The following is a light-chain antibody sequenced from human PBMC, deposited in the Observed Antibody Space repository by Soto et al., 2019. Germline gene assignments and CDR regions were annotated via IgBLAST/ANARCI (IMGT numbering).Light chain of an antibody. V-gene: IGKV1-5*03. Sequence: DIQMTQSPSTLSASVGDRVTITCRASQSISNWLAWYQQKPGKAPKLLIYQASSLETGVSSRFSGSASETEFTLSTSSLQPHAFAAYYCQQYKDYSGWTFGQGTKVEYK. CDR1: QSISNW. CDR3: QQYKDYSGWT. J-gene: IGKJ1*01. CDR2: QAS.